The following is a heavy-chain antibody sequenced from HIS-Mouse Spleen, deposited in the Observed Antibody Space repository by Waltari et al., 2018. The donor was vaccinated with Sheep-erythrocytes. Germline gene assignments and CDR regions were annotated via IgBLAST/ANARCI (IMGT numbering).Heavy chain of an antibody. CDR2: MSSSRSYI. V-gene: IGHV3-21*01. D-gene: IGHD1-26*01. CDR1: GFTFSSYS. CDR3: ARVASGATFDY. J-gene: IGHJ4*02. Sequence: EVQLVESGGGLVKPGGSLRLSCAASGFTFSSYSMNWVRQAPGKGLEWVSSMSSSRSYIYYAGSVKGRFTISRDNAKNSLYLQMNSLRAEDTAVYYCARVASGATFDYWGQGTLVTVSS.